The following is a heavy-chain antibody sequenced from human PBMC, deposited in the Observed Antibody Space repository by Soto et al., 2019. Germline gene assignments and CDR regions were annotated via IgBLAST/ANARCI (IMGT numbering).Heavy chain of an antibody. CDR1: GGTFSSYA. Sequence: VASVKVSCKASGGTFSSYAISWVRQAPGQGLEWMGGIIPIFGTANYAQKFQGRVTITADKSTSTAYMELSSLRSEDTAVYYCARRVASGWLYYFDYWGQGTLVTVSS. V-gene: IGHV1-69*06. CDR3: ARRVASGWLYYFDY. J-gene: IGHJ4*02. CDR2: IIPIFGTA. D-gene: IGHD6-19*01.